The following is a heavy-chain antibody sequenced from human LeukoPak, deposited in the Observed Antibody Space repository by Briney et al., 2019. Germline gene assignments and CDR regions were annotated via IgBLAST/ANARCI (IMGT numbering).Heavy chain of an antibody. V-gene: IGHV1-18*04. J-gene: IGHJ4*02. CDR2: ISTNNGNT. CDR3: AREDDFWTGYWFH. CDR1: GYNFLTHG. D-gene: IGHD3/OR15-3a*01. Sequence: ASVKVSCKASGYNFLTHGISWVRQAPGQGPEWMGWISTNNGNTNYAQKFQGRVPMTTDTSTTTVYMELRNLRSDDTAVYYCAREDDFWTGYWFHWGQGTLVTVSS.